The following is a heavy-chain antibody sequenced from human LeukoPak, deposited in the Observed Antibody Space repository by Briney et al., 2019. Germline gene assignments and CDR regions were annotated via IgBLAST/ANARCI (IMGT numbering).Heavy chain of an antibody. CDR3: ARRRFGELPPDY. D-gene: IGHD3-10*01. V-gene: IGHV4-34*01. Sequence: SETLSLTCAVYGGSFSGYYWSWIRQPPGKGLEWIGEINHSGSTNYNPSLKSRVTISVDTSKNQFSLKLSSVTAADTAVYYCARRRFGELPPDYWGQGTLVTVSS. CDR1: GGSFSGYY. CDR2: INHSGST. J-gene: IGHJ4*02.